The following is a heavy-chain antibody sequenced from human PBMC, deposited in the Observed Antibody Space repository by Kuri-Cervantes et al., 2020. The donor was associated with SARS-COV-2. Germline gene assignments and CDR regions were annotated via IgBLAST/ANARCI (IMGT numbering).Heavy chain of an antibody. CDR1: GFTFTSSA. V-gene: IGHV1-58*02. Sequence: SVKVSCKASGFTFTSSAMQWVRQARGQRLEWIGWIVVGSGNTNYAQKFQERVTITRDMSTSTAYMELSSLRSEDTAVYYCARDTYYYDSSGYFIPLGYWGQGTLVTVSS. CDR3: ARDTYYYDSSGYFIPLGY. J-gene: IGHJ4*02. D-gene: IGHD3-22*01. CDR2: IVVGSGNT.